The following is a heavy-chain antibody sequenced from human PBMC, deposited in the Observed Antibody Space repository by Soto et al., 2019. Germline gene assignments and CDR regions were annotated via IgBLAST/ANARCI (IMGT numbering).Heavy chain of an antibody. J-gene: IGHJ4*02. D-gene: IGHD1-7*01. V-gene: IGHV1-18*01. CDR2: INAYSGST. CDR3: ARDPAPPAGTTQYYFDY. CDR1: GYSFTNYG. Sequence: ASVKVSCKASGYSFTNYGFSWVRQAPGQGLEWMGWINAYSGSTNYAESFQDRVTMTRDTSTSTVYMELSSLRSEDTAVYYCARDPAPPAGTTQYYFDYWGQGTLVTVSS.